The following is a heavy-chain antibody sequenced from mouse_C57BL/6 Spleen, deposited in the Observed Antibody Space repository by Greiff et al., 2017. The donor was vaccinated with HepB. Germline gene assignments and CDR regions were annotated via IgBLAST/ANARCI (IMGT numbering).Heavy chain of an antibody. V-gene: IGHV1-22*01. J-gene: IGHJ4*01. CDR1: GYTFTDYN. D-gene: IGHD1-1*01. CDR2: INPNNGGT. CDR3: ARDTTVDYYAMDY. Sequence: EVQLQQSGPELVKPGASVKMSCKASGYTFTDYNMHWVKQSHGKSLEWIGYINPNNGGTSYNQKFKGKATLTVNKSSSTAYMEIRSLTSEDSAVYYCARDTTVDYYAMDYWGQGTSVTVSS.